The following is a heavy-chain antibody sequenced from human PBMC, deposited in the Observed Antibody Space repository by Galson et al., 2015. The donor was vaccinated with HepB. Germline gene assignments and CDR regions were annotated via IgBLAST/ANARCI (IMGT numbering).Heavy chain of an antibody. CDR1: GGSISSGGYY. CDR3: ARAEEEQQLPFDY. Sequence: SLTCTVSGGSISSGGYYWSWIRQHPGKGLEWIGYIYYSGSTYYNPSLKSRVTISVDTSKNQFSLKLSSVTAADTAVYYCARAEEEQQLPFDYWGQGTLVTVSS. V-gene: IGHV4-31*03. D-gene: IGHD6-13*01. CDR2: IYYSGST. J-gene: IGHJ4*02.